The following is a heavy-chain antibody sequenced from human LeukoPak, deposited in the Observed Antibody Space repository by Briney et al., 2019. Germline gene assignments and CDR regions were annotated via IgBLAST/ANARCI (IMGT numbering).Heavy chain of an antibody. CDR2: IYYSGST. J-gene: IGHJ4*02. Sequence: SETLSLTCSVPGGSISSGGYYWRWIRQHPGKGLEWIGYIYYSGSTYYNPSLKSRVTISVDTSKNQFSLKLSSVTAADTAVYYCARKVEVRYYYGSGSYFDYWGQGTLVTVSS. V-gene: IGHV4-31*03. CDR1: GGSISSGGYY. CDR3: ARKVEVRYYYGSGSYFDY. D-gene: IGHD3-10*01.